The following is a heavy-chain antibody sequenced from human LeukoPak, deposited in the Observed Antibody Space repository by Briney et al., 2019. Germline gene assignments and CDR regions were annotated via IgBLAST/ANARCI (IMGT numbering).Heavy chain of an antibody. CDR3: ARDTYQLPDLHYYYGMDV. V-gene: IGHV3-48*02. CDR1: GFTFSSYS. J-gene: IGHJ6*02. CDR2: ISSSSSTI. D-gene: IGHD2-2*01. Sequence: GGSLRLSCAASGFTFSSYSMTWVRQTPGKGLEWVSYISSSSSTIYYADSVKGRFTISRDNAKNSLYLQMNSLRDEDTAVYYCARDTYQLPDLHYYYGMDVWGQGTTVTVSS.